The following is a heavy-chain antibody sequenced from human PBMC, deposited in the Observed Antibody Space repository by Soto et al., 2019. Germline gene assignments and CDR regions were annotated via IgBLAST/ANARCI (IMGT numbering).Heavy chain of an antibody. J-gene: IGHJ4*02. CDR1: GYTFTGYY. CDR3: ARESDCSITSCPSYLAY. D-gene: IGHD2-2*01. CDR2: INPNSGGT. V-gene: IGHV1-2*04. Sequence: ASVKVSCKASGYTFTGYYMHWVRQAPGQGLEWMGWINPNSGGTNYAQKFQGWVTMTRDTSISTAYMELSRLRSDDTAVYYCARESDCSITSCPSYLAYWGQGTLVPVSS.